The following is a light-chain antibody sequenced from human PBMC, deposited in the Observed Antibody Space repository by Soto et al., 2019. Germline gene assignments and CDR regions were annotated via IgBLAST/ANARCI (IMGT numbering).Light chain of an antibody. V-gene: IGKV3-11*01. J-gene: IGKJ5*01. CDR1: QSVSRS. CDR2: DAS. CDR3: HLRSKRPT. Sequence: EIVLTQSPTTLSLSPGERATLSCRASQSVSRSLAWYQQKPGQAPRLVIYDASNRATGIPARFSGSGSGTDFTLTISSLEPEDFAVYYCHLRSKRPTFGQGTRLEIK.